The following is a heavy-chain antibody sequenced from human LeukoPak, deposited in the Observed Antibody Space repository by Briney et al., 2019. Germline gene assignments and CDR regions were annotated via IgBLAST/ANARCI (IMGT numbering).Heavy chain of an antibody. CDR3: AKSLGLGVVNFDY. J-gene: IGHJ4*02. CDR1: GITLRSYA. D-gene: IGHD3-3*01. Sequence: GGSLRLSCAASGITLRSYAMSWVRQAPGKGLEWVSGISDSGGGTYYADSVKGRFTISRDNSKNTVYLQMNSLRAEDTAVYYCAKSLGLGVVNFDYWGQGTLVTVSS. CDR2: ISDSGGGT. V-gene: IGHV3-23*01.